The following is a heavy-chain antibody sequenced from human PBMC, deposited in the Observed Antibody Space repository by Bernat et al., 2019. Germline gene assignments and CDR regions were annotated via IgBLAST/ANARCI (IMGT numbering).Heavy chain of an antibody. J-gene: IGHJ4*02. Sequence: QVQLQESGPGLMKPSQTLSLTCTVSSGSISSGDYYWSWIRQPPGKGLEWIGYIYYSGSTYYNPSLKSRVNISVDTSKNQFSLKLSSVTAADTAVYYCARRRAYLVRGVIDSWGQGTLVTVSS. V-gene: IGHV4-30-4*01. CDR3: ARRRAYLVRGVIDS. CDR1: SGSISSGDYY. CDR2: IYYSGST. D-gene: IGHD3-10*01.